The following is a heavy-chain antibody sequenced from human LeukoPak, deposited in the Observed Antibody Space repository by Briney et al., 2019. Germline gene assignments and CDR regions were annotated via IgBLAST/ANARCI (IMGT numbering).Heavy chain of an antibody. CDR1: GYTLTGYY. V-gene: IGHV1-2*02. D-gene: IGHD6-13*01. J-gene: IGHJ6*03. CDR2: INPNSGGT. Sequence: ASVKVSCKASGYTLTGYYMHWVRQAPGQGLEWMGWINPNSGGTNYAQKFQGRVTMTRDTSISTAYVELSRLRSDDTAVYYCASGYGSSWYESYYMDVWGKGTTVTVSS. CDR3: ASGYGSSWYESYYMDV.